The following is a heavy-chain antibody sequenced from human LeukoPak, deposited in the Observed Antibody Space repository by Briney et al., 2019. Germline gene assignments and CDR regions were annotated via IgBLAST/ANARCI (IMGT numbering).Heavy chain of an antibody. Sequence: PGGSLRLSCVASGFTFSSYSMNWVRQAPGKGLEWVSYISSGSSTTYYVDSVKGRFTISRDNAKNSLYLQMNSLRDEDTAVYYCARASYLWGQGTLVTVSS. V-gene: IGHV3-48*02. J-gene: IGHJ5*02. CDR2: ISSGSSTT. CDR1: GFTFSSYS. D-gene: IGHD2-15*01. CDR3: ARASYL.